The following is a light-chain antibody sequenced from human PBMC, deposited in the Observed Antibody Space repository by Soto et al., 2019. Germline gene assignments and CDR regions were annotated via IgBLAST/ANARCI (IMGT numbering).Light chain of an antibody. CDR3: QQYSDSPPYT. J-gene: IGKJ2*01. Sequence: EVVLTQSPGTLSLSPGERATLSCRASQSVDRAYLAWYQHKPGQAPRLLMYGSSNRASDIPDRFSGSGSGTKFSLTISRLEPEDFAVYYCQQYSDSPPYTFGQGTKLEIK. V-gene: IGKV3-20*01. CDR2: GSS. CDR1: QSVDRAY.